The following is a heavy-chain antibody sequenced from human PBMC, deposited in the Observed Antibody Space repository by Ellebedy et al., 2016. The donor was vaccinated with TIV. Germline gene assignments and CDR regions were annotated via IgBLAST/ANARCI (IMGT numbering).Heavy chain of an antibody. CDR1: GFTFRIYA. CDR3: ATQWELYD. V-gene: IGHV3-23*01. CDR2: ISGSGDST. D-gene: IGHD1-26*01. Sequence: PGGSLRLSCAASGFTFRIYAMSWVRQAPGKGLEWVSLISGSGDSTYYADSVKGRFTISRDNSKNTLSLQMNSLGVEDTAVYYCATQWELYDWGQGTPVTVSS. J-gene: IGHJ4*02.